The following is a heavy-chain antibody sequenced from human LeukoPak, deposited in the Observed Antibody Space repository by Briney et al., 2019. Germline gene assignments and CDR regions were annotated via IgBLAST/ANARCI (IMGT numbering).Heavy chain of an antibody. J-gene: IGHJ4*02. CDR2: IYYSGST. CDR1: GGSIRSTSYY. V-gene: IGHV4-39*01. Sequence: SETLSLTCTVSGGSIRSTSYYWGWIRQPPGKGLEWIGSIYYSGSTYYNPSLKSRVTISVDTSKNQFSLKLSSVTAADTAVYYCASRYCTSTSCYSFDNWGQGTLVTVSS. D-gene: IGHD2-2*01. CDR3: ASRYCTSTSCYSFDN.